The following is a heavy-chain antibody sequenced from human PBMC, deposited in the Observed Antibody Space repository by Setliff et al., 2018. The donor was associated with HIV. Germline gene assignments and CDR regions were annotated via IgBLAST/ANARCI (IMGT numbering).Heavy chain of an antibody. V-gene: IGHV4-59*01. CDR2: VYYNGGT. J-gene: IGHJ5*02. Sequence: SETLSLTCTVSGGSISNYYWSWIRQPPGKGLEWIGYVYYNGGTQYNPSLKSRVTISADTSKNQFSLKLNSVTAADTAVYLCARDRHSSGLGSYGPWGPGILVTVSS. D-gene: IGHD3-10*01. CDR3: ARDRHSSGLGSYGP. CDR1: GGSISNYY.